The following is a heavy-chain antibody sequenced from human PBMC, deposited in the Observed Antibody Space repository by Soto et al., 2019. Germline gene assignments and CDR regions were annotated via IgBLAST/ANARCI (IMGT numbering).Heavy chain of an antibody. J-gene: IGHJ6*02. CDR1: GGTFSSYA. CDR2: IIPIFGTA. V-gene: IGHV1-69*01. Sequence: QVQLVQSGAEVKKPGSSVKVSCKASGGTFSSYAISWVRQAPGQGLEWMGGIIPIFGTANYEQNFQGSDTMTADEATSTAYMERSSLRAEDTAVYYCARDLRAAGRPGMDVWGQGTMVTVSS. CDR3: ARDLRAAGRPGMDV. D-gene: IGHD6-13*01.